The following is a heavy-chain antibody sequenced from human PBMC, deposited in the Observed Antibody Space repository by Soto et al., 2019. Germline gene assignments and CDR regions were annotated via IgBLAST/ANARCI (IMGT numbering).Heavy chain of an antibody. CDR1: GASISSDGFY. Sequence: SETLSLTCTVSGASISSDGFYWGWIRQPPGKGLEWIASIYYNGDTFHNPSLKSRVTMSVDTSKNTFSLNLRSVTAADTAVYYCARHVRDSRSLSGRHYFDYWGQGTLVTVSS. V-gene: IGHV4-39*01. CDR2: IYYNGDT. J-gene: IGHJ4*02. D-gene: IGHD6-6*01. CDR3: ARHVRDSRSLSGRHYFDY.